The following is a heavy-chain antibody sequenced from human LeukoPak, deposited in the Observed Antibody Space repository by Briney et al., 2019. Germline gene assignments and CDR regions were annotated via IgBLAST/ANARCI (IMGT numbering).Heavy chain of an antibody. CDR1: GGSISSGGYY. CDR3: ARVRYFDWWNWFDP. Sequence: SETLSLTCTVSGGSISSGGYYWSWIRQHPGKGLEWIGYIYYSGSTYYNQSLKSRVTISVDTSKNQFSLKLSSVTAADTAVYYCARVRYFDWWNWFDPWGQGTLVTVSS. V-gene: IGHV4-31*03. J-gene: IGHJ5*02. CDR2: IYYSGST. D-gene: IGHD3-9*01.